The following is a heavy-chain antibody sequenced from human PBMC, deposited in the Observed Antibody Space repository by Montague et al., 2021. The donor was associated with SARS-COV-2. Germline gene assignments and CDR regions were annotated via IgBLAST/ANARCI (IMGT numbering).Heavy chain of an antibody. V-gene: IGHV4-39*01. J-gene: IGHJ4*02. D-gene: IGHD6-19*01. CDR3: AGETYTSGWFQQFDY. CDR2: IYYSGTT. CDR1: GASISSSNYY. Sequence: SETLSLTCTVSGASISSSNYYWGWIRQPPGKGLEWIGSIYYSGTTYYNPSLQSRVTISVDTSKKQFSLKLSSVTAADTAVYYCAGETYTSGWFQQFDYWGQGTLVTVSS.